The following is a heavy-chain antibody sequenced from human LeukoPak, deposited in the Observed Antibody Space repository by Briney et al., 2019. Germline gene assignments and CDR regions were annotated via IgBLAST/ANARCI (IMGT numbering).Heavy chain of an antibody. CDR3: VRSLGPGPGWSFDV. J-gene: IGHJ2*01. CDR2: ISLSGNT. CDR1: GVSVSDYY. D-gene: IGHD3-16*01. Sequence: SETLSLTCTVSGVSVSDYYWPWVRQPAGEARECIGRISLSGNTEYNPSLQSRVTMSVDPSKNQFSLTLKSVTAADTAKYYCVRSLGPGPGWSFDVWGRGTLMTVAS. V-gene: IGHV4-4*07.